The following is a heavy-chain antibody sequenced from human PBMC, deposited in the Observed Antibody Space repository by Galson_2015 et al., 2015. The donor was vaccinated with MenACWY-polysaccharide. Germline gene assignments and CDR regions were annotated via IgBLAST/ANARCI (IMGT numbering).Heavy chain of an antibody. CDR3: AREYYLQITCLGMDV. CDR1: GFTFSTYA. V-gene: IGHV3-30*04. D-gene: IGHD3-16*01. J-gene: IGHJ6*02. Sequence: SLRLSCAASGFTFSTYAMHWVRQAPGKGLEWVTLISYDGSNKYYADSVKGRFTISRDSSKNSLYLQMSSLRADDTAVYYCAREYYLQITCLGMDVSGLCTSATV. CDR2: ISYDGSNK.